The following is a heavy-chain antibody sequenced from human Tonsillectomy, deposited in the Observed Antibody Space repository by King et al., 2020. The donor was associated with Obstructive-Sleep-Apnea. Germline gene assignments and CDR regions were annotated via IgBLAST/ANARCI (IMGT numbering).Heavy chain of an antibody. CDR1: GFTFSTYS. J-gene: IGHJ3*01. Sequence: VQLVESGGGLVQPGGSLRLSCAASGFTFSTYSMNWVRQAPGKGLEWVSYITSGRSTIYYADSVKGRFTISRDNAKNSLYLQMNSLRAEDTAVYYCARRLNDAFDVWGQGTMVTVSS. V-gene: IGHV3-48*04. CDR3: ARRLNDAFDV. CDR2: ITSGRSTI.